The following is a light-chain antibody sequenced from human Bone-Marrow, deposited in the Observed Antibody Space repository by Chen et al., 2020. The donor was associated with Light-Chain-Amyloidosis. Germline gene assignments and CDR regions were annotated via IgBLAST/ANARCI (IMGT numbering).Light chain of an antibody. J-gene: IGKJ1*01. CDR2: EAF. CDR3: MQSIHLRT. CDR1: QSLLYSNGVTY. V-gene: IGKV2D-29*01. Sequence: DVVITHPPLCLSVTPGQPASSSCKSSQSLLYSNGVTYLYWFLQKPGQPPQLLIYEAFNRFSGVPHRFSCSGSGTDFTLKISRVEAEDVGTYYCMQSIHLRTFGQGTKVEIK.